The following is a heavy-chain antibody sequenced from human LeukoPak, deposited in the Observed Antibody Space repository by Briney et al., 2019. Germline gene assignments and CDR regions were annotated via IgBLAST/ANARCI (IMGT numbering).Heavy chain of an antibody. V-gene: IGHV3-11*01. CDR2: MSSSGSII. Sequence: GGSLRLSCAASGFPFSDYYMSWIRQAPGKGLEWLSYMSSSGSIIWYADSVKGRFTISRDNAKNSLYLQMNSLRAEDTAVYYCANGYSYVRTYWGQGTLVTVSS. J-gene: IGHJ4*02. CDR3: ANGYSYVRTY. CDR1: GFPFSDYY. D-gene: IGHD5-18*01.